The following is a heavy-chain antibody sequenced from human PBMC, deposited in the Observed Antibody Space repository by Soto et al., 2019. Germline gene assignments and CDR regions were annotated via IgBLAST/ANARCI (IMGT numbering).Heavy chain of an antibody. CDR2: IYVTGAV. V-gene: IGHV4-31*03. Sequence: SETLSLTCSVSGAALNSGNYYWSWIRQVPGKGLEWLGHIYVTGAVDYNPSLRDRITISQDTSETQFSLNLRLVTAADTAVYYCARLRLATNNYKWFDPWGQGTLVTVSS. CDR1: GAALNSGNYY. J-gene: IGHJ5*02. CDR3: ARLRLATNNYKWFDP. D-gene: IGHD1-20*01.